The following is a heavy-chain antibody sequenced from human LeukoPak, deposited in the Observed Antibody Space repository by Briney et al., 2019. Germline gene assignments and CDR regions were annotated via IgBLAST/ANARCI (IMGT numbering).Heavy chain of an antibody. Sequence: GGSLRLSCAASGFTFSSYSMNWVRQAPGKGLEWVSSTSSSSSYIYYADSVKGRFTISRDNAKNSLYLQMNSLRAEDTAVYYCARDIERGGFGEHNNYFDYWGQGTLVTVSS. CDR1: GFTFSSYS. CDR3: ARDIERGGFGEHNNYFDY. J-gene: IGHJ4*02. V-gene: IGHV3-21*01. D-gene: IGHD3-10*01. CDR2: TSSSSSYI.